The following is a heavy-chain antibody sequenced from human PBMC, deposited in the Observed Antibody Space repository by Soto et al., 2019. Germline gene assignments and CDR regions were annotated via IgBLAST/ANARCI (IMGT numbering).Heavy chain of an antibody. D-gene: IGHD1-26*01. V-gene: IGHV3-11*01. Sequence: QVHLVESGGGLVKPGGSLTLSCAASGFRISDYYMSWIRQAPGKGLEWVSYISSISDFIYYTDSLKGRFTISRDNAKNSLSLQMRSLRADDTAVYFCARVARGPSGSFVYYFYGLDVWGQGTTVTVSS. CDR2: ISSISDFI. CDR3: ARVARGPSGSFVYYFYGLDV. J-gene: IGHJ6*02. CDR1: GFRISDYY.